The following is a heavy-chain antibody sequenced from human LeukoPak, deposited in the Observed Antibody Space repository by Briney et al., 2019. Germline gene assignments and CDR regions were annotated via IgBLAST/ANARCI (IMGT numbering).Heavy chain of an antibody. CDR1: GGTFSSYA. V-gene: IGHV1-69*05. CDR3: ARHITGTTHYFDY. D-gene: IGHD1-7*01. CDR2: IIPIFGTA. Sequence: ASVKVSCKASGGTFSSYAISWARQALGQGLEWMGGIIPIFGTANYAQKFQGRVTITTDESTSTAYMELSSLRTEDTAVYYCARHITGTTHYFDYWGQGTLVTVSS. J-gene: IGHJ4*02.